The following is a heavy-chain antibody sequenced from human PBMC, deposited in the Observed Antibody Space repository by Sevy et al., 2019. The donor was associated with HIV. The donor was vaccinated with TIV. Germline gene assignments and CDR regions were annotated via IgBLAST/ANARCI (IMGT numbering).Heavy chain of an antibody. Sequence: GGSLRLSGVASGFTFKSFSMHWVRQAPGKGLEWVAAMWYDGRTERYADSVQGRFTISRDNSKKTLFLQMNSLRDEDTAIYYCARDAARVIVPTAGFDSWGQGTLVTVSS. J-gene: IGHJ5*01. V-gene: IGHV3-33*01. CDR2: MWYDGRTE. D-gene: IGHD6-6*01. CDR1: GFTFKSFS. CDR3: ARDAARVIVPTAGFDS.